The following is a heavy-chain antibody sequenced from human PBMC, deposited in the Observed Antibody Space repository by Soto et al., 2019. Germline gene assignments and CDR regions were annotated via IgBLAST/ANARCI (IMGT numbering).Heavy chain of an antibody. CDR2: ISAYNGNT. CDR3: AKAVGGYGSWLDP. Sequence: QVQLVQSGAEVKKPGASVKVSCKASGYTFTSYGISWVRQAPGQGLEWMGWISAYNGNTNYAQKLQGRVTMTTDTXTSHAPMELRSVRSDGTGVYYCAKAVGGYGSWLDPRGQGTLVTVAS. J-gene: IGHJ5*02. V-gene: IGHV1-18*01. CDR1: GYTFTSYG. D-gene: IGHD5-12*01.